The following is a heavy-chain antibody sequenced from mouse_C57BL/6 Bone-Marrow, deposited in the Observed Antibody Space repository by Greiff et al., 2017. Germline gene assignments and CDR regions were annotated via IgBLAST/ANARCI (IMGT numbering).Heavy chain of an antibody. CDR1: GYTFTSYG. Sequence: QVQLQQSGAELARPGASVKLSCKASGYTFTSYGISWVKQRTGQGLEWIGEIYPRSGNTYYNEKFKGKATLTADKSSSTAYMELRSLTSEDSAVYVCASRWFQSRDYYAMDYWGQGTSVTVSS. CDR2: IYPRSGNT. J-gene: IGHJ4*01. D-gene: IGHD2-3*01. CDR3: ASRWFQSRDYYAMDY. V-gene: IGHV1-81*01.